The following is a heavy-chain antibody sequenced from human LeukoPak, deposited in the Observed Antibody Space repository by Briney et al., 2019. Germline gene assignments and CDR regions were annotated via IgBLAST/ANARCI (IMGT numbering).Heavy chain of an antibody. V-gene: IGHV3-7*01. CDR1: GFTFSSYW. J-gene: IGHJ4*02. CDR3: EREDHSKYEY. D-gene: IGHD4-11*01. CDR2: IQQNGNEK. Sequence: PGGSLRLSCVASGFTFSSYWMAWVRQAPGKGLEWVASIQQNGNEKYYVGSVKGRFTISKDNAKNLLYLQMNSLRAEDTAVYYWEREDHSKYEYWGQGTPVTVSS.